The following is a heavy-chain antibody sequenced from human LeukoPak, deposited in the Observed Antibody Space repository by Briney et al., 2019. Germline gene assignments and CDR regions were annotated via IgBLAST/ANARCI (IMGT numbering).Heavy chain of an antibody. CDR1: GMIISGSW. CDR3: ARSDNLDY. D-gene: IGHD1-1*01. V-gene: IGHV3-74*01. CDR2: IKGDGSTT. J-gene: IGHJ4*02. Sequence: GGSLRLSCAASGMIISGSWMHWVRQAPGKGLVWVSRIKGDGSTTSYADSVRGRFTISRDNAKNTVYLQMNSLRAEDTAVYYCARSDNLDYWGEGTLVTVSS.